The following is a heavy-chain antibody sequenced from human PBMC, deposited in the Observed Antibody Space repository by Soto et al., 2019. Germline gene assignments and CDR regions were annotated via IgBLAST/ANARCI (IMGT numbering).Heavy chain of an antibody. J-gene: IGHJ4*02. D-gene: IGHD2-2*01. Sequence: ASVNVSCKSSGYTFTGYYMHWVRQAPGQGLEWMGWINPNSGGTNYAQKFQGRVTMTRDTSISTAYMELSRLRSDDTAVYYCARDRSIVVVPAAMGYWGQGTLVTVSS. CDR3: ARDRSIVVVPAAMGY. CDR1: GYTFTGYY. CDR2: INPNSGGT. V-gene: IGHV1-2*02.